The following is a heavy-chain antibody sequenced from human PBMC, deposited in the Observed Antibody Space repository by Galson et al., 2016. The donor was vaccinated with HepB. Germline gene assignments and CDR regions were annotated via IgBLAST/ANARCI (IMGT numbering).Heavy chain of an antibody. CDR3: VRGMDV. V-gene: IGHV4-39*01. CDR2: VYYRGGTT. J-gene: IGHJ6*02. Sequence: SETLSLTCSVSDGSISSNSYYWGWIRLPPGTGLEWIGSVYYRGGTTYYNSSLKSRVTISVDMSKNQLSLKLTSVTAADTAVYYCVRGMDVWGPGTTVIVSS. CDR1: DGSISSNSYY.